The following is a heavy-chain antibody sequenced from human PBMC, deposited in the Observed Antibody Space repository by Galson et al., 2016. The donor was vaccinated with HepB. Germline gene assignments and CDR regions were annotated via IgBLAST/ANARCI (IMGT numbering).Heavy chain of an antibody. J-gene: IGHJ5*02. Sequence: SVKVSCKASGYTFTSYYIQWVRQARGQGPEWMGIINPSGGSTNYAQKFQGRVTMTRDTSTTTVYMELRSLRSEDTAVYYCARGQPKGGASYTYWFDPWGQGTLVAVSA. D-gene: IGHD1-26*01. CDR1: GYTFTSYY. CDR3: ARGQPKGGASYTYWFDP. CDR2: INPSGGST. V-gene: IGHV1-46*01.